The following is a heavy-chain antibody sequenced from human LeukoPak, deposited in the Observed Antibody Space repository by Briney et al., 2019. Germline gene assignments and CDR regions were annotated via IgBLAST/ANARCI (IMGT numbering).Heavy chain of an antibody. V-gene: IGHV3-74*01. CDR2: INSGGSST. D-gene: IGHD3-3*01. J-gene: IGHJ4*02. CDR3: ARETIGVANCDY. CDR1: GFTISSYW. Sequence: PGGSLRLSCADSGFTISSYWMHWVRQAPGKRLECISRINSGGSSTCYEDNVKGRFTISRDNAKNTLYLQMSSLRAEDTAVYYYARETIGVANCDYWGQVTLVTVSS.